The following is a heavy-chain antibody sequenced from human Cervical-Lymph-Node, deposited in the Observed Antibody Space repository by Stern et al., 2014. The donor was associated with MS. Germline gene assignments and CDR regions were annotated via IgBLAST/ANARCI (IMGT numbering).Heavy chain of an antibody. CDR2: IKRDGSET. Sequence: VQLVESGGGLVQPGGSQRLSCVASGSTFSTSWVSWVRQAPGKGLGWVANIKRDGSETYYLDSVKGRFTISRDNAKSSLYLEMNSLRAEDTAVYYCTRFLQSGWSDLFDSWGRGTLVTVSS. J-gene: IGHJ5*01. D-gene: IGHD6-19*01. V-gene: IGHV3-7*01. CDR1: GSTFSTSW. CDR3: TRFLQSGWSDLFDS.